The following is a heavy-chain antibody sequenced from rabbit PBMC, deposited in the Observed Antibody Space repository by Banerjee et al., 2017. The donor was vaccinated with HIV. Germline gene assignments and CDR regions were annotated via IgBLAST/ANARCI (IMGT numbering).Heavy chain of an antibody. D-gene: IGHD6-1*01. J-gene: IGHJ4*01. CDR1: GFTFSSYW. CDR2: IDAGSNVDT. V-gene: IGHV1S40*01. Sequence: QSLEESGGDLVKPGASLTLTCTASGFTFSSYWICWVRQAPGKGLEWIACIDAGSNVDTYYASWAKGRFTISRTSSTTVTLQMTSLTAADTATYFCARAFGAGYAGYGYATDNFYFNLWGPGTLVTVS. CDR3: ARAFGAGYAGYGYATDNFYFNL.